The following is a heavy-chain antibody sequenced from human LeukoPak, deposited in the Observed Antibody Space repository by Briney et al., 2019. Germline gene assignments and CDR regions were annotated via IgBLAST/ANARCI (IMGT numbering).Heavy chain of an antibody. CDR2: ISGSGGST. Sequence: GGSLRLSCAASGFTFSSYAMSWVRQAPGKGLEWVSAISGSGGSTYYADSVKGRFTISRDNSKNTLYLQMNSLRAEDTAVYYCAKYDVVVPAAIISYHYYGMDVWGQGTTVTVSS. CDR3: AKYDVVVPAAIISYHYYGMDV. D-gene: IGHD2-2*01. J-gene: IGHJ6*02. V-gene: IGHV3-23*01. CDR1: GFTFSSYA.